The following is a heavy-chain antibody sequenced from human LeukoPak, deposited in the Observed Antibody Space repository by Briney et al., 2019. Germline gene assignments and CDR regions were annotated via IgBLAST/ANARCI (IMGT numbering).Heavy chain of an antibody. V-gene: IGHV3-48*03. CDR1: GFTFSSYE. J-gene: IGHJ6*04. Sequence: GGSLRLSCAASGFTFSSYEMNWVRQAPGKGLEWVSYISSSGSTIYYADSVKGRLTISRDNAKNSLYLQMNSLRAEDTAVYYCASSPPRYYGSGSYYNDNYGMDVWGKGTTVTVSS. CDR3: ASSPPRYYGSGSYYNDNYGMDV. CDR2: ISSSGSTI. D-gene: IGHD3-10*01.